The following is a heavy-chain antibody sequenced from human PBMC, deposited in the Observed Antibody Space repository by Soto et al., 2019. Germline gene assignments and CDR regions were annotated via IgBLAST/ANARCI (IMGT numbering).Heavy chain of an antibody. CDR1: GGTFSSYA. CDR3: ASTPSYDSSGYNWFDP. CDR2: IIPIFGTA. D-gene: IGHD3-22*01. Sequence: QVQLVQSGAEVKKPGSSVKVSCKASGGTFSSYAISWVRQAPGQGLEWMGGIIPIFGTANYAQKFQGRVTITADESTSTAYMEMSSLRSEDTAVYYCASTPSYDSSGYNWFDPWGQGNLVTVSS. J-gene: IGHJ5*02. V-gene: IGHV1-69*12.